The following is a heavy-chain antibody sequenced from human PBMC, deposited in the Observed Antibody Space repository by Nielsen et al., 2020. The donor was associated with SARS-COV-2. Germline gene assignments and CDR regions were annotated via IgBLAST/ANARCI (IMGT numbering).Heavy chain of an antibody. V-gene: IGHV7-4-1*02. D-gene: IGHD6-13*01. J-gene: IGHJ6*02. Sequence: APVKVSCKASGYRFSTYAVTWVRQAPGQGLEWMGSINTATGSPTYAQAFTGRFVFSLDTSVSTSYLQISGLKAEDTAVYYCARLAPYSSSRSVSYYTYGLDVWGQGTTVAVS. CDR2: INTATGSP. CDR1: GYRFSTYA. CDR3: ARLAPYSSSRSVSYYTYGLDV.